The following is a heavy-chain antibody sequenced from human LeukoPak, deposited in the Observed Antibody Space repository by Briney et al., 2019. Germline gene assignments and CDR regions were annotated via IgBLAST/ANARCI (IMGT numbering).Heavy chain of an antibody. CDR1: GFTFDDYG. V-gene: IGHV3-20*04. Sequence: GGSLRLSCAASGFTFDDYGMSWVRQAPRKGLEWGSGINWNGGSTGYADSVKGRFTISGDNAKNSLYLQMNSLRAEDTALYYCARAALAGNAFDIWGQGTMVTVSS. CDR2: INWNGGST. CDR3: ARAALAGNAFDI. D-gene: IGHD6-19*01. J-gene: IGHJ3*02.